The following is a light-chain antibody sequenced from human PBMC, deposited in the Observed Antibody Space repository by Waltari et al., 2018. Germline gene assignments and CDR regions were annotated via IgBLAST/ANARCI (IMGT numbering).Light chain of an antibody. CDR3: QSYDTSLSVV. J-gene: IGLJ3*02. CDR1: GSNIRAGHD. V-gene: IGLV1-40*01. Sequence: QSVLTQPPSVSGAPGQRVTISCTGSGSNIRAGHDVHWYQQLPRAAPKRLIYGSSTRPLGVPDRFFGSTSGTSASLAITGLQAEDEADYYCQSYDTSLSVVFGGGTKLTVL. CDR2: GSS.